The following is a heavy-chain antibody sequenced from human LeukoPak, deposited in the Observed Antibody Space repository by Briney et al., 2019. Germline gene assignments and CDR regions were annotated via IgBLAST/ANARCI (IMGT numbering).Heavy chain of an antibody. CDR2: IIPIFGTA. Sequence: SVKVSCKASGGTFISYAISWVRQAPGQGLEWMGRIIPIFGTANYAQTFQGRVTITTDESTSTAYMELSSLRSEDTAVYYCAIYCSSTSCYIFGPFIWGQGTMVTVSS. CDR3: AIYCSSTSCYIFGPFI. J-gene: IGHJ3*02. CDR1: GGTFISYA. D-gene: IGHD2-2*02. V-gene: IGHV1-69*05.